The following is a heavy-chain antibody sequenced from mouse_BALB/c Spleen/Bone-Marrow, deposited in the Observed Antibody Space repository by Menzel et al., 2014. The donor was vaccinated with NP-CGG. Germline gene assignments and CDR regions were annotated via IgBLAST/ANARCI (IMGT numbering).Heavy chain of an antibody. CDR1: GYTFTSYY. V-gene: IGHV1S81*02. D-gene: IGHD2-2*01. J-gene: IGHJ3*01. Sequence: QVHVKQSGAELVKPGASVKLSCKASGYTFTSYYMYWVKQRPGQGLEWIGEFNPSNGGADFNEKFKIKATLTVDKSSSTAYMQLSSLTSEDSAVYYCTTSRGYNWFAYWGQGTLVTVSA. CDR2: FNPSNGGA. CDR3: TTSRGYNWFAY.